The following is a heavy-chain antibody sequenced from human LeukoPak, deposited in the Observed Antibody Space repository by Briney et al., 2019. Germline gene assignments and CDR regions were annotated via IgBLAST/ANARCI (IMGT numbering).Heavy chain of an antibody. V-gene: IGHV3-23*01. CDR1: GFTFNGYG. CDR2: INNSGGKT. D-gene: IGHD3-10*01. J-gene: IGHJ4*02. Sequence: GGSLRLSCAASGFTFNGYGMSWVRQAPGKGLEWVSGINNSGGKTYYADSVKGRFTVSRDNSKNTLYLHMNSLRAEDTALYYCARKSASGNYPLDYWGQGTLVTVSS. CDR3: ARKSASGNYPLDY.